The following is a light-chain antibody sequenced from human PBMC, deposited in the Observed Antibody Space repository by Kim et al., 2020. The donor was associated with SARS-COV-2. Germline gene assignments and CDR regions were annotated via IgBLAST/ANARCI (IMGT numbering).Light chain of an antibody. CDR3: QQWGSSSWT. CDR1: QSVSNNY. J-gene: IGKJ1*01. V-gene: IGKV3-20*01. Sequence: VLTQSPGTLSLSPGERATLSCRASQSVSNNYLAWYQQRPGQAPRLRIYGVSSRATGIPDRFSGSGSGTDFTLTISRLEPEDFAVYYCQQWGSSSWTFGQGTKVDIK. CDR2: GVS.